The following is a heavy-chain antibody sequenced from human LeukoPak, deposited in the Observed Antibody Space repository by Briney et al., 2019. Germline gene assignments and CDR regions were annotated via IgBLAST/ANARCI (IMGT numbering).Heavy chain of an antibody. Sequence: ASVKVSCKASGGTFSSYAISWVRQAPGQGLEWMGGIIPIFGTANYAQKSQGRVTITADESTSTAYMELSSLRSEDTAVYYCARDTYDSSGYYLRYWGQGTLVTVSS. D-gene: IGHD3-22*01. CDR2: IIPIFGTA. CDR3: ARDTYDSSGYYLRY. CDR1: GGTFSSYA. J-gene: IGHJ4*02. V-gene: IGHV1-69*13.